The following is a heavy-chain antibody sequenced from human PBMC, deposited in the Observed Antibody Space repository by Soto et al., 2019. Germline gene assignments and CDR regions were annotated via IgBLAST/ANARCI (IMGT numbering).Heavy chain of an antibody. CDR3: ARDLAAAGPFDY. CDR1: GYTFTNYG. Sequence: ASVKVSCKASGYTFTNYGISWVRQAPGQGLEWMGWINVYNGNTKYAQKLQGRVTMTTDTSTSTAYMELRSLRSDDTAVYYCARDLAAAGPFDYWGQGTLVTVSS. J-gene: IGHJ4*02. D-gene: IGHD6-13*01. V-gene: IGHV1-18*01. CDR2: INVYNGNT.